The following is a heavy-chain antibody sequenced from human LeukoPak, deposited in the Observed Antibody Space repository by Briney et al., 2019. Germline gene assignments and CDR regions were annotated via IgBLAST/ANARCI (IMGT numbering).Heavy chain of an antibody. Sequence: SGTLSLTCAVSGGSISSSNWGSGVRQPPGKGLGGIGEIYHSGTTNYNPSLKSRVTISVDTSKNQFSLKLSSVTAADTAVYYCARAYYYDSSGYYSVILAFDIWGQGTMVTVSS. V-gene: IGHV4-4*02. CDR1: GGSISSSNW. CDR3: ARAYYYDSSGYYSVILAFDI. J-gene: IGHJ3*02. CDR2: IYHSGTT. D-gene: IGHD3-22*01.